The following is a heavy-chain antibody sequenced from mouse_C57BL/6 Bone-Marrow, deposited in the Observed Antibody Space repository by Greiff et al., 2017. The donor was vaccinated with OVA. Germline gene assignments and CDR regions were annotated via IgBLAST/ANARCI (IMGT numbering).Heavy chain of an antibody. CDR1: GYTFTDYY. V-gene: IGHV1-76*01. CDR2: IYPGSGNT. D-gene: IGHD1-1*01. J-gene: IGHJ4*01. Sequence: QVQLQQSGAELVRPGASVKLSCKASGYTFTDYYINWVKQRPGQGLEWIARIYPGSGNTYYNEKFKGKATLTAEKSSSTAYMQLSSLTSEDSAVYFCARPSWGSSYDYAMDYWGQGTSVTVSS. CDR3: ARPSWGSSYDYAMDY.